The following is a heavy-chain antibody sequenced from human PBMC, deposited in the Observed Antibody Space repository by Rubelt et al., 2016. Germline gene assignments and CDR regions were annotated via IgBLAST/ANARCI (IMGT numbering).Heavy chain of an antibody. CDR1: GFTFSIYW. CDR2: INSDGGYT. V-gene: IGHV3-74*01. CDR3: AGAFDY. J-gene: IGHJ4*02. Sequence: EVQLVESGGGLVQPGGSLRLSCAASGFTFSIYWMHWVRQAPGTGLVWVSRINSDGGYTNYADSVKGRFTIARDNAKNTLYLQGNSLRVEDTALYYCAGAFDYWGRGTAVIVSS.